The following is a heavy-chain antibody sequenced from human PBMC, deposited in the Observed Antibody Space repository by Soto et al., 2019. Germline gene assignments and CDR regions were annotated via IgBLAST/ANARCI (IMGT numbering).Heavy chain of an antibody. D-gene: IGHD3-10*01. CDR3: ARIGSYYDNTGFSENAFDV. CDR1: GDSIGSGDNY. V-gene: IGHV4-30-4*01. J-gene: IGHJ3*01. Sequence: TLSLTCTVSGDSIGSGDNYWSWIRQPPGKGLEWIGFIHSRGSTNYNPSLRSRLIISVDTSKNQFSLTLSSVTAADTAVYYCARIGSYYDNTGFSENAFDVRGQGTMVTVSS. CDR2: IHSRGST.